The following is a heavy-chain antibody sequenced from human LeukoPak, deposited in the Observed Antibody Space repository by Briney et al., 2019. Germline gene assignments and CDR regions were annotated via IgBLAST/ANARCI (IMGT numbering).Heavy chain of an antibody. D-gene: IGHD1-26*01. CDR1: GFTFSSYA. J-gene: IGHJ4*02. V-gene: IGHV3-30*04. Sequence: QSRGSLRLSCAASGFTFSSYAMHWVRQAPGKVLEWVAVISYDGSNKYYADSVKGRFTISGDNSKNTLYLQMNSLRAEDTAVYYCAREKWERLLIWYFDYWGQGTLVTVSS. CDR2: ISYDGSNK. CDR3: AREKWERLLIWYFDY.